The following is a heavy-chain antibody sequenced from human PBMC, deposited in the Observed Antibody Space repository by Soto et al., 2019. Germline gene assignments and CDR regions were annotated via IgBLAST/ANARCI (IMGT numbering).Heavy chain of an antibody. CDR2: IYHSGST. J-gene: IGHJ4*02. Sequence: PSETLSLPCAVSGGSISSSNWWSWVRQPPGKGLEWIGEIYHSGSTNYNPSLKSRVTISVDKSKNQFSLRLSSVTAAEPAVYDRAREGLTDAARSESSWGQGTLVTVSS. V-gene: IGHV4-4*02. CDR1: GGSISSSNW. CDR3: AREGLTDAARSESS. D-gene: IGHD3-9*01.